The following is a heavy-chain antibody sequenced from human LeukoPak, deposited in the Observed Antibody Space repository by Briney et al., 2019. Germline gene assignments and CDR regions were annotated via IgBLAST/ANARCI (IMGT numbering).Heavy chain of an antibody. CDR3: ARVWTAVVPAAMPIYYCDD. D-gene: IGHD2-2*01. CDR1: GFTFSSYW. CDR2: INSDGSST. J-gene: IGHJ4*02. V-gene: IGHV3-74*01. Sequence: GGSLRLSCAASGFTFSSYWMHWVRHAPGKALVWVSRINSDGSSTSYADSVNGRFTITRDNAKNTLYLQMNSLRAEDTAVYYCARVWTAVVPAAMPIYYCDDWAREPWSPTPQ.